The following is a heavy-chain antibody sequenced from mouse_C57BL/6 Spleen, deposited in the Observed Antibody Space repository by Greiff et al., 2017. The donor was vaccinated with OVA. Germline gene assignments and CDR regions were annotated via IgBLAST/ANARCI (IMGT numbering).Heavy chain of an antibody. D-gene: IGHD1-2*01. CDR3: ARSLRPYYAMDY. CDR2: INPSNGGT. Sequence: QVQLKQPGTELVKPGASVKLSCKASGYTFTSYWMHWVKQRPGQGLEWIGNINPSNGGTNYNEKFKSKATLTVDKSSSTAYMHLSSLTSEDSAVYYCARSLRPYYAMDYWGQGTSVTVSS. V-gene: IGHV1-53*01. CDR1: GYTFTSYW. J-gene: IGHJ4*01.